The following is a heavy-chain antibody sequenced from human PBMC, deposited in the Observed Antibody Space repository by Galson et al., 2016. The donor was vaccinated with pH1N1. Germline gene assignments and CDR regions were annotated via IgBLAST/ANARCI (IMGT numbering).Heavy chain of an antibody. V-gene: IGHV1-18*01. CDR1: GYMFTSYG. Sequence: VKVSCKASGYMFTSYGITWVRQAPGQGLEWMGLISGYNGNTNYAQKFRGRLTMTTDTSTTTAYMELRSLRSDDTAFYFCARPRIASPGALHHWGQGTRVTVSS. J-gene: IGHJ1*01. CDR3: ARPRIASPGALHH. D-gene: IGHD1-26*01. CDR2: ISGYNGNT.